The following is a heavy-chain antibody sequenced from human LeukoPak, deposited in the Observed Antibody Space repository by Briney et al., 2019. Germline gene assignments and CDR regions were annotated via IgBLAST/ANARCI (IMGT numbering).Heavy chain of an antibody. CDR1: GFTFSSYG. Sequence: GRSLRLSCAASGFTFSSYGMHWVRQAPGKGLEWVAVISYDGSNKYYADSVKGRFTISRDNSKNTLYLQMNSLRAEDTAVYYCAKIPWYYDSSGYSLDYWGQGTLVTVFS. D-gene: IGHD3-22*01. J-gene: IGHJ4*02. CDR3: AKIPWYYDSSGYSLDY. V-gene: IGHV3-30*18. CDR2: ISYDGSNK.